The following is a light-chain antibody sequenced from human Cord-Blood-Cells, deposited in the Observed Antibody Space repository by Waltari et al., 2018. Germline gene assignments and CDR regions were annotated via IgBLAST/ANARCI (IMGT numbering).Light chain of an antibody. CDR2: GAS. CDR1: QSVSSN. Sequence: EIVMTQSPATLSVSPGERATLSCSASQSVSSNLAWYQQKPGQAPRLLIYGASTRATGIPARFSGSGSGTEFTLTISSLQSEDFAVYYCQQYNNWPRMYTFGQGTKLEIK. V-gene: IGKV3-15*01. J-gene: IGKJ2*01. CDR3: QQYNNWPRMYT.